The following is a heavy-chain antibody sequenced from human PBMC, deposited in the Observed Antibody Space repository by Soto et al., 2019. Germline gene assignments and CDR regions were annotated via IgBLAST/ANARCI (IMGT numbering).Heavy chain of an antibody. CDR3: AKYLAAAGFSYYYYGMDV. D-gene: IGHD6-13*01. J-gene: IGHJ6*02. CDR2: ISYDGSNK. Sequence: GGSLILSCAASGFTFSSYGMHWVRQAPGKGLEWVAVISYDGSNKYYANSVKGRFTISRDNSKNTLYLQMNSLRAEDTAVYYCAKYLAAAGFSYYYYGMDVWGQGTTVTVSS. CDR1: GFTFSSYG. V-gene: IGHV3-30*18.